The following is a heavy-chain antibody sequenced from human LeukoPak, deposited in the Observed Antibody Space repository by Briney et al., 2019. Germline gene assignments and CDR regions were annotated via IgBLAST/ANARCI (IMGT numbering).Heavy chain of an antibody. V-gene: IGHV3-48*04. CDR1: GFTFSSYS. CDR3: ARPRGYCSSTSCYIAVDY. D-gene: IGHD2-2*02. CDR2: ISSSSSTI. J-gene: IGHJ4*02. Sequence: GGSLRLSCAASGFTFSSYSMNWVRQAPGKGLEWVSYISSSSSTIYYADSVKGRFTISRDNAKNSLYLQMNSLRAEDTAVYYCARPRGYCSSTSCYIAVDYWGQGTLVTVSS.